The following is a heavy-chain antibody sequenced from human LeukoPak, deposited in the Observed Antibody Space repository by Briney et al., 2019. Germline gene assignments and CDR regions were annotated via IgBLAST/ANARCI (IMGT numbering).Heavy chain of an antibody. D-gene: IGHD1-26*01. J-gene: IGHJ6*02. CDR1: GFTFSSYS. Sequence: GGSLRLSCAASGFTFSSYSMNWVRQAPGKGLEWVSSISSSSSYIYYADSVKGRFTISRDNAKNSLYLQMNNLRAEDTAVYYCARDLLELPKFYYYGMNTWGQGTTVTVPS. CDR2: ISSSSSYI. V-gene: IGHV3-21*04. CDR3: ARDLLELPKFYYYGMNT.